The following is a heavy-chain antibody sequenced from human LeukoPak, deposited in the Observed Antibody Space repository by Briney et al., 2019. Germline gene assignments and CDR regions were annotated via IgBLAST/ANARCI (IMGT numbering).Heavy chain of an antibody. CDR1: GGSISGYY. CDR3: ARVIGGHAFDI. J-gene: IGHJ3*02. CDR2: IYYSGNT. D-gene: IGHD2-15*01. Sequence: SETLSLTCTVSGGSISGYYWSWIRQPPGKGLEWIGYIYYSGNTYYNPSLKSRVTISVDTSKNHLSLKLTSVTAADTAVYYCARVIGGHAFDIWGQGTMVTVSS. V-gene: IGHV4-59*01.